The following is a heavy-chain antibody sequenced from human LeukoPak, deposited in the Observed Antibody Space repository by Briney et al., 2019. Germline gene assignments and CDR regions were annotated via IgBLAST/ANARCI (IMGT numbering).Heavy chain of an antibody. CDR3: ARDLCSGGNCFSDFDY. CDR2: INSDGRCT. J-gene: IGHJ4*02. Sequence: PGGSLRLSCAASGFTFSSYWMHWVRQAPGQGLVWVSRINSDGRCTAYADSVKGRFTISRDNAKNTVYLQMNSLRAEDTAVYYCARDLCSGGNCFSDFDYWGQGTLVTVSS. D-gene: IGHD2-15*01. V-gene: IGHV3-74*01. CDR1: GFTFSSYW.